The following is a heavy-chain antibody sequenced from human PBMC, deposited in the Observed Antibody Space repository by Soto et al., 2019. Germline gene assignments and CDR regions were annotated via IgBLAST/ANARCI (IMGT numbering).Heavy chain of an antibody. CDR2: ISWDGGST. V-gene: IGHV3-43*01. D-gene: IGHD5-18*01. Sequence: GGSLRLSCAASGFTFDDYTMHWVRQAPGKGLEWVSLISWDGGSTYYADSVQGRFTISRDNSKNSLYLQMNSLRTEDTALYYCAKDIRGRYSYGHDAFDIWGQGTMVTVSS. CDR1: GFTFDDYT. J-gene: IGHJ3*02. CDR3: AKDIRGRYSYGHDAFDI.